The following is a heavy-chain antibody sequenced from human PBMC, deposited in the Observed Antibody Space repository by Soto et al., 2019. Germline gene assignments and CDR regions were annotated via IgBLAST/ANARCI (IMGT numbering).Heavy chain of an antibody. CDR3: TKEHSNYPDNWFDP. CDR1: GFSFSNYA. Sequence: PGGSLRLSCAASGFSFSNYAMSWVRQAPGTGLEWVSAIDSGGGSTYYAASVKGRISISRDNSMNTLYLQMNSLRAEDTAIYYCTKEHSNYPDNWFDPWGQGTLVTVSS. J-gene: IGHJ5*02. D-gene: IGHD4-4*01. V-gene: IGHV3-23*01. CDR2: IDSGGGST.